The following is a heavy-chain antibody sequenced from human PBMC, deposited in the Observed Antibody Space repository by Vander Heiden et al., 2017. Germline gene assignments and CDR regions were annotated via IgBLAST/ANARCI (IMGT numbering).Heavy chain of an antibody. D-gene: IGHD6-19*01. CDR3: ARDLRELWLPPYGMDV. Sequence: EVQLVESGGGLVKPGGSLRLSYAASGFTFSSYSINWVRQAPGKGLEWVSSISSSSSYIYYADSVKGRFTISRDNAKNSLYLQMNSLRAEDTAVYYCARDLRELWLPPYGMDVWGQGTTVTVSS. J-gene: IGHJ6*02. CDR2: ISSSSSYI. V-gene: IGHV3-21*01. CDR1: GFTFSSYS.